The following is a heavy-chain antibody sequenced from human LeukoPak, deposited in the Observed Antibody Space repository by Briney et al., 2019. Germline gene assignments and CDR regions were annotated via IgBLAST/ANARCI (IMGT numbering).Heavy chain of an antibody. Sequence: PGRSLRLSCAASGFTFDDYAMHWVRQAPGKGLEWVSGISWNSGSIGYADSVKGRFTISRDNAKNSLYLQMNSLRAEDMALDYCAKDISGIAVAGIDYWGQGTLVTVSS. CDR2: ISWNSGSI. D-gene: IGHD6-19*01. CDR1: GFTFDDYA. V-gene: IGHV3-9*03. CDR3: AKDISGIAVAGIDY. J-gene: IGHJ4*02.